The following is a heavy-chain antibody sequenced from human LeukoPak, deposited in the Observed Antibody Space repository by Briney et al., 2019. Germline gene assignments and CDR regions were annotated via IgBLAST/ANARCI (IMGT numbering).Heavy chain of an antibody. Sequence: GGSLRLSCAASGFTFSNYAMNWVRQAPGKGLEWVSGISPSGGATHYSDSVKGRFTISRDTSRNTLYLQMNSLRADDTAVYYCSKLGLTTVPSNYWGQGALVTVSS. CDR1: GFTFSNYA. CDR2: ISPSGGAT. J-gene: IGHJ4*02. CDR3: SKLGLTTVPSNY. D-gene: IGHD4-17*01. V-gene: IGHV3-23*01.